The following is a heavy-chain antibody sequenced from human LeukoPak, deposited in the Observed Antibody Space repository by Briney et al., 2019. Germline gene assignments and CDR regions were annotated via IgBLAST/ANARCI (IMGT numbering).Heavy chain of an antibody. CDR1: GFTFSSSA. D-gene: IGHD5-24*01. J-gene: IGHJ6*02. Sequence: GTSVKVSCKASGFTFSSSAMQWVRQARGQRLEWIGWIVVGSGNTNYAQKFQERVTITRDMSTSTAYMELSSLRSEDTAVYYCAAMLEAATIMLDYYYYGMDVWGQGTTVTVSS. CDR3: AAMLEAATIMLDYYYYGMDV. CDR2: IVVGSGNT. V-gene: IGHV1-58*02.